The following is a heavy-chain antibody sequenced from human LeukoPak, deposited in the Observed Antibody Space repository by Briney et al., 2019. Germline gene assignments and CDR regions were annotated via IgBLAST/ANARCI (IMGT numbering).Heavy chain of an antibody. CDR1: GDSISSDKW. CDR3: ARNLVGATTDFDY. Sequence: PSGTLSLTCAVSGDSISSDKWWSWVRQPPGKGLEYIGEFHQSVSTNYNPSLKSRLTISVDKSKNQFSLKLSSVTAADTAVYYCARNLVGATTDFDYWGQGTLVTVSS. V-gene: IGHV4-4*02. D-gene: IGHD1-26*01. J-gene: IGHJ4*02. CDR2: FHQSVST.